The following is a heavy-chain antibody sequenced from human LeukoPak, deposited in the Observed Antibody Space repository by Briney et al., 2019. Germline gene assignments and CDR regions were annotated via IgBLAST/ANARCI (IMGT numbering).Heavy chain of an antibody. V-gene: IGHV4-4*02. Sequence: PAETLSLTCTVSLDSTTSNFWSWVRQPPGKGLEWIGEIHRSGSPNYNPSLQSRVTISIDRSRNQIVLELSSVTAADTAFYYCAREILGGFNPGAYWGQGTLVSVSS. J-gene: IGHJ4*02. D-gene: IGHD1-14*01. CDR3: AREILGGFNPGAY. CDR2: IHRSGSP. CDR1: LDSTTSNF.